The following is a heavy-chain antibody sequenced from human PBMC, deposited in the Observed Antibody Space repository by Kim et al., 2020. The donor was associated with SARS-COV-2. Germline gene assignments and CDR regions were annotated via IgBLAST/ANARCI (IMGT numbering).Heavy chain of an antibody. D-gene: IGHD6-25*01. CDR2: IKEDGSER. CDR1: GFPFSESW. Sequence: GGSLRLSCAASGFPFSESWMSWVRQAPGKRLEWVASIKEDGSERGYVYSVTGRFTIFIDNAKNSLYLQMNSLRAEDTALDHRAKDDYRSGYYPGAFD. CDR3: AKDDYRSGYYPGAFD. V-gene: IGHV3-7*04. J-gene: IGHJ3*01.